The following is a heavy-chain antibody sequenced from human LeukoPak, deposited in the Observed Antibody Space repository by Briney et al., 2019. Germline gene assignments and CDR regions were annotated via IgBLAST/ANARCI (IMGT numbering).Heavy chain of an antibody. CDR1: GVSVSSSY. J-gene: IGHJ5*02. D-gene: IGHD3-22*01. Sequence: SETLSLTCTVSGVSVSSSYWSWIRQPPGKALEWIGEINHSGSTNYNPSLKSRVTISVDTSKNQFSLKLSSVTAADTAVYFCARGTMMVGPWGQGTLVTVSS. V-gene: IGHV4-34*01. CDR2: INHSGST. CDR3: ARGTMMVGP.